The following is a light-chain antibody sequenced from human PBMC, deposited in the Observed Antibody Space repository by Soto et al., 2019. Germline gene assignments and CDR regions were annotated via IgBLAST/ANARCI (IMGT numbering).Light chain of an antibody. Sequence: EIVLTQSPATLSSFPGDRVTLSCRASRYINTRLAWYQHRPGQAPRLLIYQTSIRAAGIPARFSASGSGTDFTLTISDVQPEDFALDYCHQRQSWPRTFGQGTKVYI. J-gene: IGKJ1*01. CDR3: HQRQSWPRT. V-gene: IGKV3-11*01. CDR2: QTS. CDR1: RYINTR.